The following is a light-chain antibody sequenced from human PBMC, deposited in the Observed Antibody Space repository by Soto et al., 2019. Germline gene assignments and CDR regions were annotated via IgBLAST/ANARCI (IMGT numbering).Light chain of an antibody. J-gene: IGKJ2*01. V-gene: IGKV3-20*01. CDR1: QSFSSSY. CDR2: GAS. Sequence: EIVLTQSPGTLSLSPGERATLSCRASQSFSSSYLAWYQQKPGHAPRLLIYGASSRATGIPDRFSGSGSGTDFTLTISRLEPEDFAVYYCQHYGSSPLFGQGTELEIK. CDR3: QHYGSSPL.